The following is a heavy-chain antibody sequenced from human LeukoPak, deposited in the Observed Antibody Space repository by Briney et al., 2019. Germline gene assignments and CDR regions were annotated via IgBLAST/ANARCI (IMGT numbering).Heavy chain of an antibody. J-gene: IGHJ4*02. D-gene: IGHD2-15*01. Sequence: GGSLRLSCAASGFTVSSNYMSWVRQAPGKGLEWVSVMYSGGSTYYADSVKGRFTISRDNSKNTLYLQMNSLRAEDTAVYYCTTYGHCSGGRCYGAGLDYWVQGTLVTVSS. CDR2: MYSGGST. CDR3: TTYGHCSGGRCYGAGLDY. V-gene: IGHV3-66*01. CDR1: GFTVSSNY.